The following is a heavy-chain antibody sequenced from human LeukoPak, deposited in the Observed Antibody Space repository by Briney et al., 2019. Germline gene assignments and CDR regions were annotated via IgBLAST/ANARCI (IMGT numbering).Heavy chain of an antibody. J-gene: IGHJ4*02. CDR1: GFNFNNFW. CDR2: AKQDGSEK. Sequence: PGGSLRLSCAASGFNFNNFWMSWVRQAPGRGLEWVANAKQDGSEKDYVDSVKDRFTISRDNAKNSLYLQMNSLRAEDTAVYYCARDLRPKYYYDSSGPYYFDYWGQGTLVTVSS. V-gene: IGHV3-7*01. CDR3: ARDLRPKYYYDSSGPYYFDY. D-gene: IGHD3-22*01.